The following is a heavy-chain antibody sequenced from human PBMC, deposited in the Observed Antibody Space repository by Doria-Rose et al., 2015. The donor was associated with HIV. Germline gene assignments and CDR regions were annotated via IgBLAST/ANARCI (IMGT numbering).Heavy chain of an antibody. J-gene: IGHJ4*02. Sequence: QESGPVLVKPTETLTLTCTVSGVSLSSPGMGVSWIRQPPGKALEWLANIFSDDERSYKTSLKSGLTIARVTSKSQVVLTMTDMDPVDTATYYCARIKSSRWYHKYYFDFWGQGTLVIVSA. V-gene: IGHV2-26*01. CDR3: ARIKSSRWYHKYYFDF. CDR1: GVSLSSPGMG. D-gene: IGHD6-13*01. CDR2: IFSDDER.